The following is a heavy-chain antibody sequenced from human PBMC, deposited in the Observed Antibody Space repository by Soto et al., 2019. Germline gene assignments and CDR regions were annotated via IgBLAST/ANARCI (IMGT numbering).Heavy chain of an antibody. CDR1: GFTFSSYT. D-gene: IGHD1-26*01. CDR2: ISGSGSST. J-gene: IGHJ4*02. Sequence: EVQLLESGGGLVEPGRSRRLSCAASGFTFSSYTMSWVRQAPGKGLEWVSTISGSGSSTYSADSVKGRFTISRDNSKNTLYLQMNSLRVEDTAISYCAKAWGIDYWGQGTLVTVSS. V-gene: IGHV3-23*01. CDR3: AKAWGIDY.